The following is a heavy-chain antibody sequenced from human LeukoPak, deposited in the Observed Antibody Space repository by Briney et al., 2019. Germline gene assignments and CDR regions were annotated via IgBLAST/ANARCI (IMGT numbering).Heavy chain of an antibody. J-gene: IGHJ4*02. V-gene: IGHV3-30*19. D-gene: IGHD6-13*01. CDR2: ISYDGSNK. Sequence: GRSLRLSCAASGFTFSSYGMHWVRQAPGKGLEWVAVISYDGSNKYYADSLRGRFTFSRDNSKNTLSLQMNSLRVEDTALYSCARDMGVAAAAKYIFDYWGQGTLVTVAS. CDR1: GFTFSSYG. CDR3: ARDMGVAAAAKYIFDY.